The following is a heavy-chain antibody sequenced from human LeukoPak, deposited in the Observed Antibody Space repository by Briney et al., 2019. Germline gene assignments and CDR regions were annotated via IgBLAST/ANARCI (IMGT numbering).Heavy chain of an antibody. CDR3: ARRAIAAAAHNWFDP. Sequence: PSETLSLACAVYGASFSGYYWSWIRQPPGKGLEWIGEINHSGSTNYNPSLKSRVTISVDTSKNQFSLKLSSVTAADTAVYYCARRAIAAAAHNWFDPWGQGTLVTVSS. CDR2: INHSGST. V-gene: IGHV4-34*01. J-gene: IGHJ5*02. CDR1: GASFSGYY. D-gene: IGHD6-13*01.